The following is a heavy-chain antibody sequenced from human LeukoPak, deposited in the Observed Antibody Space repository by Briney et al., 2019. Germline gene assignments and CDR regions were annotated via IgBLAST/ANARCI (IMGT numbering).Heavy chain of an antibody. V-gene: IGHV4-39*01. J-gene: IGHJ4*02. Sequence: KSSETLSLTCSVSRGSISSSNYFWGWVRQSPIHGLEWTGNIYFGGRTYYNPSLNSRVTISVETSKNQFSLKLTSVTAADTAVYLNVRRLSGTYLLHCWGRGTLVTVSS. CDR3: VRRLSGTYLLHC. CDR2: IYFGGRT. D-gene: IGHD1-26*01. CDR1: RGSISSSNYF.